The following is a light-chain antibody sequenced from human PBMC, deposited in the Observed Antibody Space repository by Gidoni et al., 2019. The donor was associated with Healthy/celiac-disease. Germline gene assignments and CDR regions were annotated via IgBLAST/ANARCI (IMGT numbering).Light chain of an antibody. Sequence: LTQPPSASGTPGQRVTISCSGSSSNIGSNTVNWYQQLPGTAPKLLIYSNNQRPSGVPDRFSGSKSGTSASLAISGLQSEDEADYYCAAWDDSLNGPLFGGGTKLTVL. CDR3: AAWDDSLNGPL. CDR1: SSNIGSNT. CDR2: SNN. V-gene: IGLV1-44*01. J-gene: IGLJ2*01.